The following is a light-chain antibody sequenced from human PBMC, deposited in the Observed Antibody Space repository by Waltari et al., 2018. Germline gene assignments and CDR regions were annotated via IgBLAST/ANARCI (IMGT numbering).Light chain of an antibody. Sequence: DIQMTQSPSTLAASVGDTVTLTCRASQNVKKWLAWYQQKPGKAPNLLIFYASTLQTGVPSRFSGSGSGTDFTLTITSLQPDDFATYYCQQYETYPLTFGGGTRVEIK. CDR3: QQYETYPLT. V-gene: IGKV1-5*01. J-gene: IGKJ4*01. CDR1: QNVKKW. CDR2: YAS.